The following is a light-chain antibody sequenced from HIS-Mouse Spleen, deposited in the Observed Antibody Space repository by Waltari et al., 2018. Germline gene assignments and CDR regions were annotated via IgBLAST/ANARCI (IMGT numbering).Light chain of an antibody. CDR1: ALPKKY. J-gene: IGLJ2*01. V-gene: IGLV3-10*01. CDR2: EDS. Sequence: SYELTQPPSVSVSPGQTARITCSGDALPKKYAYWYQQKSGQAPVLVISEDSKRHSGIPARFSGSSSGTMATLTISGAQVEDEADYYCYSTDSSGNHRVFGGGTKLTVL. CDR3: YSTDSSGNHRV.